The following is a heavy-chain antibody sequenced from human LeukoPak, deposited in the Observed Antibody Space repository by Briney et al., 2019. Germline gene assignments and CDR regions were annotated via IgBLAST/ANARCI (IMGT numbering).Heavy chain of an antibody. Sequence: GASGKVECKASGGTFSSYAISWMRQTPGQGLEWMGGVVPIFGTANYAQKFQGIVTITTDESTSTAYMELSSLRSEDTAVYYSARALETSSRYIFDYWGQGTLVTVS. CDR3: ARALETSSRYIFDY. CDR2: VVPIFGTA. D-gene: IGHD5-12*01. V-gene: IGHV1-69*05. J-gene: IGHJ4*02. CDR1: GGTFSSYA.